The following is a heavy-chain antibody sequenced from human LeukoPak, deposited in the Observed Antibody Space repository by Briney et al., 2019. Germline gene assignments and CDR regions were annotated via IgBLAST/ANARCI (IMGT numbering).Heavy chain of an antibody. Sequence: PSETLSLTCAVYGGSFSGYYWSWIRQPPGKGLEWIGEINHSGSTNYNPSLKSRVTISVDTSKIQFSLKLSSVTAADTAVYYCASRGTMIVVDAWLFDYWGQGTLVTVSS. CDR2: INHSGST. V-gene: IGHV4-34*01. J-gene: IGHJ4*02. D-gene: IGHD3-22*01. CDR1: GGSFSGYY. CDR3: ASRGTMIVVDAWLFDY.